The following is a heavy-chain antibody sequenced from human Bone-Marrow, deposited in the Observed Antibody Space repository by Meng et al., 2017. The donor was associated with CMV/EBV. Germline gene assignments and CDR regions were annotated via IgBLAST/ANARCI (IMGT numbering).Heavy chain of an antibody. CDR3: ARSPVVVVVAATYYYYYYGMDF. Sequence: GSLRLSCAVYGGSFSGYYWSWIRQPPGKGLEWIGEINHSGSTNYNPSLKSRVTISVDTSKNQFSLKLSSVTAADTAVYYCARSPVVVVVAATYYYYYYGMDFWGQGTTVTVSS. CDR1: GGSFSGYY. J-gene: IGHJ6*02. V-gene: IGHV4-34*01. CDR2: INHSGST. D-gene: IGHD2-15*01.